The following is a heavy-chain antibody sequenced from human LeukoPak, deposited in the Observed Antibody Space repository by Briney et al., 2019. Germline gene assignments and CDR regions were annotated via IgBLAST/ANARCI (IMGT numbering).Heavy chain of an antibody. CDR1: GFTFSSYG. D-gene: IGHD4-17*01. CDR3: ANEYGDYNYYGMDV. J-gene: IGHJ6*02. CDR2: ISYDGSNK. V-gene: IGHV3-30*18. Sequence: AGGSLRLSCAASGFTFSSYGMHWVRQAPGKELEWVAVISYDGSNKYYADFVKGRFTISRDNSKNTLYLQMNSLRAEDTAVYYCANEYGDYNYYGMDVWGQGTTVTVSS.